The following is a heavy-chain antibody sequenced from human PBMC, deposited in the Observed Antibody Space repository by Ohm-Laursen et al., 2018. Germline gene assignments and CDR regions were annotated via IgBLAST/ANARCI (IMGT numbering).Heavy chain of an antibody. CDR1: GFTLSTYD. Sequence: SLRLSCAASGFTLSTYDMHWVRQATGKGLEWVSAIGTGGDTYYPDSVKGRFTISRENAKNSLSLQMNSLRIGDTAVYYCARGRCKGGSCPTYNWLDPWGQGTLVTVSS. J-gene: IGHJ5*02. V-gene: IGHV3-13*01. CDR2: IGTGGDT. D-gene: IGHD2-15*01. CDR3: ARGRCKGGSCPTYNWLDP.